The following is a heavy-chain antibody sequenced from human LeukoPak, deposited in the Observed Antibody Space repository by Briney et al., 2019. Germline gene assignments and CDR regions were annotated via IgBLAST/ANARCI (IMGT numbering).Heavy chain of an antibody. Sequence: GESLKISCKGSGYNFTTYWIGWVRQMPGKGLEWMGIIYPVDSKTRYSPSFQGQVTISADKSISTAYLQWSSLSDTDTAMYYCARPSTTVDWYFDLWGRGTLVTVSS. J-gene: IGHJ2*01. CDR1: GYNFTTYW. CDR3: ARPSTTVDWYFDL. CDR2: IYPVDSKT. V-gene: IGHV5-51*01. D-gene: IGHD4-17*01.